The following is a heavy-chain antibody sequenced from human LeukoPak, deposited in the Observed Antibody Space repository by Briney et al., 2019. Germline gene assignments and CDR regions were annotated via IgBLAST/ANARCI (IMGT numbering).Heavy chain of an antibody. CDR3: ERSQRMVVPAVFLDY. V-gene: IGHV3-11*04. D-gene: IGHD2-2*01. CDR1: GFTFSDNY. J-gene: IGHJ4*02. Sequence: KPGGSLRLSCAASGFTFSDNYMSWMRQAPGKGLEWVSYISSSGSTIYYADSVKGRFTISRDNAKNSLYLQMNSLRAEDTAVYYCERSQRMVVPAVFLDYWGQGTLVTASS. CDR2: ISSSGSTI.